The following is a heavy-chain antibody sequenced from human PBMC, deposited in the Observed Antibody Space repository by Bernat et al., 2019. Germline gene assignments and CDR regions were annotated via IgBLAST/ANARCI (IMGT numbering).Heavy chain of an antibody. CDR1: GFTFSSSE. V-gene: IGHV3-48*03. CDR3: ARDLGEYSGYDAFDY. CDR2: IGSSGSPI. D-gene: IGHD5-12*01. J-gene: IGHJ4*02. Sequence: EVQLVESVGGLVQPGGSLRLSCAASGFTFSSSEMNWVRQTPGKGLEWVSYIGSSGSPIYYADSVKGRFTISRDNAKNSLYLQMNSLRVEDTAVYYCARDLGEYSGYDAFDYWGQGTLVTVSS.